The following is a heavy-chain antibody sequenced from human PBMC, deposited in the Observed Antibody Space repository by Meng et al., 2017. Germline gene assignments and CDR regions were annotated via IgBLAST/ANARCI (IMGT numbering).Heavy chain of an antibody. CDR1: GFTFSSYE. CDR2: ISSSGSTI. D-gene: IGHD2-15*01. Sequence: GESLKISCAASGFTFSSYEMNWVRQAPGKGLEWVSYISSSGSTIYYADSVKGRFTISRDNAKTSLYLQMNSLSAEDAAVYYCARFLLGRRRVVDYFDYWGQGTLVTVSS. V-gene: IGHV3-48*03. J-gene: IGHJ4*02. CDR3: ARFLLGRRRVVDYFDY.